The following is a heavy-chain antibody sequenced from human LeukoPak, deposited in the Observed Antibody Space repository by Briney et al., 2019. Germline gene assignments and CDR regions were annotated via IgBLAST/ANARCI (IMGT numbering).Heavy chain of an antibody. V-gene: IGHV4-34*01. CDR1: GGSFSGYY. D-gene: IGHD3-10*01. CDR2: INHSGNT. J-gene: IGHJ4*02. Sequence: PSETLSLTCAVYGGSFSGYYWSWIRQPPGKGLEWIGEINHSGNTNYNPPLKSRVTISVDTSKNQFSLKLSSVTAADTAVYYCARRPMVIDYWGQGTLVTVSS. CDR3: ARRPMVIDY.